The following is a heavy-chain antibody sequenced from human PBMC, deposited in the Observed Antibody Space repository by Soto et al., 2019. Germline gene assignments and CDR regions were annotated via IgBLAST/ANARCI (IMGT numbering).Heavy chain of an antibody. CDR2: ISSSGSTI. V-gene: IGHV3-48*03. Sequence: QPGGSLRLSCAASGFTFSSYEMNWVRQAPGKGLEWVSYISSSGSTIYYADSVKGRFTISRDNAKNSLYLQMNGLRAEDTAVYYCATAAAGPFDYWGQGTLVTVSS. CDR1: GFTFSSYE. J-gene: IGHJ4*02. CDR3: ATAAAGPFDY. D-gene: IGHD6-13*01.